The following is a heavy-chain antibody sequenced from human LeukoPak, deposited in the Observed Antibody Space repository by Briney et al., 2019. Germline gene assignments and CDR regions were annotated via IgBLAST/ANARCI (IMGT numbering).Heavy chain of an antibody. Sequence: SETLSLTCSVSGHSISSGYYWGWIRQPPGKGLEWIGTIHHSGSTYYNPSLKSRVTISVDTSKNQFSLKLSSVTAADTAVYYCARRPDTYQDCWGQGTLVTVSS. CDR3: ARRPDTYQDC. D-gene: IGHD1-14*01. CDR1: GHSISSGYY. CDR2: IHHSGST. V-gene: IGHV4-38-2*02. J-gene: IGHJ4*02.